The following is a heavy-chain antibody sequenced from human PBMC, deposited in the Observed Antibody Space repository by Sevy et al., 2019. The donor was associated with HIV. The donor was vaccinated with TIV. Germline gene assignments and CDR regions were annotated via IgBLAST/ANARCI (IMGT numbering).Heavy chain of an antibody. CDR1: GFTFSSYS. CDR3: ARGPDYYDRSGYYYQ. D-gene: IGHD3-22*01. V-gene: IGHV3-21*01. Sequence: GGSLRLSCAASGFTFSSYSMHWVRQAPGKGLEWVSSISSSSTYIYYADSVKGRFTISRDNANNSLCLQMNSLRAEDTAVYYCARGPDYYDRSGYYYQWGHGTLVTVSS. CDR2: ISSSSTYI. J-gene: IGHJ4*01.